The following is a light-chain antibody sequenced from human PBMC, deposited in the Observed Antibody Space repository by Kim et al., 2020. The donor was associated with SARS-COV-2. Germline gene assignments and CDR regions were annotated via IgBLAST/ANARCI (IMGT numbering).Light chain of an antibody. V-gene: IGLV2-14*03. J-gene: IGLJ3*02. CDR1: SSDIGGYNF. CDR3: SSFISSGAWV. Sequence: GQSITNPGTGTSSDIGGYNFVSWYQQPPGKAPQLVIYVVSKRPSGVSNRFSGSKSGNTASLTISGLQAEDEAHYYCSSFISSGAWVFGGGTQLTVL. CDR2: VVS.